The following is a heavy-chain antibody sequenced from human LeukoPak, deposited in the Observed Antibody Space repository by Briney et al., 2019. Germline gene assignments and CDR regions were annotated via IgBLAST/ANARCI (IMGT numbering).Heavy chain of an antibody. Sequence: PSETLSLTCTVSGDSITSGSYYWGWIRQTPGKGLEWIGNIYSDGDTSFNPSLKSRITMSVDTSKNQFSLKLNSVTAADTAVYFCARDCGFWLYWGQGTLVSVSS. V-gene: IGHV4-39*07. CDR1: GDSITSGSYY. CDR2: IYSDGDT. J-gene: IGHJ4*02. CDR3: ARDCGFWLY. D-gene: IGHD2-21*01.